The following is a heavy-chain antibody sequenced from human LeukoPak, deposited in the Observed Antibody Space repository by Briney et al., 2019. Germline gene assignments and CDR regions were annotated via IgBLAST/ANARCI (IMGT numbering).Heavy chain of an antibody. CDR1: GYTFTRYY. CDR2: INPSGGGT. J-gene: IGHJ5*02. Sequence: ASVKVSCKASGYTFTRYYMHWVRQAPGQGPEWMGIINPSGGGTSYVQKFQGRVTMTRDTSTSTVYMELSSLRSEDTAVYYCVRDTNGVSWFDPWGQGTLVTVSS. D-gene: IGHD2-8*01. V-gene: IGHV1-46*01. CDR3: VRDTNGVSWFDP.